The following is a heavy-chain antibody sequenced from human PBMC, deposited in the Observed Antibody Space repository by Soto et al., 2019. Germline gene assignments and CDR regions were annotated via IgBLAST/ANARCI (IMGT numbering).Heavy chain of an antibody. CDR3: AKNSGWFNT. V-gene: IGHV3-23*01. D-gene: IGHD3-10*01. CDR2: IDGSGGAT. J-gene: IGHJ5*02. CDR1: IFPFGITD. Sequence: GPLGLSCAAYIFPFGITDMSWVRQAPGKGLEWVSTIDGSGGATHYADSVKGRFTISRDNSKNTVFLQMSSLRADDTAVYYCAKNSGWFNTSGQGTLVTVSS.